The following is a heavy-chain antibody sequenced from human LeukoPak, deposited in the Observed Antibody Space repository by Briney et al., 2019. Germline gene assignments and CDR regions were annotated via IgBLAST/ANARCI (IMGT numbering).Heavy chain of an antibody. CDR2: ISWNSGSI. CDR1: GFTFDDYA. D-gene: IGHD5-18*01. J-gene: IGHJ4*02. CDR3: TSDSYGD. V-gene: IGHV3-9*01. Sequence: PGRSLRLPCAASGFTFDDYAMHWVRQAPGKGLEWVSGISWNSGSIGYADSVKGRFTISRDNAKNSLYLQMNSLRAEDTAVYYCTSDSYGDWGQGTLVTVSS.